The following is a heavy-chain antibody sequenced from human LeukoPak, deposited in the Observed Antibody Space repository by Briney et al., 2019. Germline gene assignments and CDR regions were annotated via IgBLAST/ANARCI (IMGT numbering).Heavy chain of an antibody. D-gene: IGHD2-2*01. V-gene: IGHV1-46*01. Sequence: ASVKVSCKASGYTFTSYYMHWVRQAPGQGLEWMGIINPSGGSTSYAQKFQGRVTMTRDTSTSTVYMELSSLRSEDTAVYCCFVVVPAATPVVFDYWGQGTLVTVSS. CDR2: INPSGGST. J-gene: IGHJ4*02. CDR1: GYTFTSYY. CDR3: FVVVPAATPVVFDY.